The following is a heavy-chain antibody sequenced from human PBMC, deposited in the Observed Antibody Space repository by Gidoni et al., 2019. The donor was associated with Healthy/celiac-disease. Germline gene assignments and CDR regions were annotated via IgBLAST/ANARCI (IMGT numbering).Heavy chain of an antibody. CDR3: ARASYDYVWGSYRQGWFDP. V-gene: IGHV2-70*15. CDR1: GFSLSTSGMC. Sequence: QVTLRESGPALVKPTQTLTLTCTFSGFSLSTSGMCVSWIRQPPGKALEWLARIDWDDDKYYSTSLKTRLTISKDTSKNQVVLTMTNMDPVDTATYYCARASYDYVWGSYRQGWFDPWGQGTLVTVSS. CDR2: IDWDDDK. J-gene: IGHJ5*02. D-gene: IGHD3-16*02.